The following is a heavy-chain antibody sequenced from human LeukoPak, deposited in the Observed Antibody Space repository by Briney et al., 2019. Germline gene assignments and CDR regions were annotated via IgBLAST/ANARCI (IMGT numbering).Heavy chain of an antibody. CDR3: ARAAAGTFDY. CDR1: GGSISSGGYS. Sequence: SQTLSLTCAVSGGSISSGGYSWSWIRQPPGKGLEWIGYIYHSGSTYYDPSLKSRVTISVDRSKNQFSLKLSSVTAADTAVYYCARAAAGTFDYWGQGTLVTVSS. J-gene: IGHJ4*02. V-gene: IGHV4-30-2*01. D-gene: IGHD6-13*01. CDR2: IYHSGST.